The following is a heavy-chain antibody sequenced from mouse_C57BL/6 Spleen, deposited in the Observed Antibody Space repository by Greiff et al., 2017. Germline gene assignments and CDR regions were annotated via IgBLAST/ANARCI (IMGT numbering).Heavy chain of an antibody. D-gene: IGHD2-3*01. J-gene: IGHJ2*01. CDR1: GYAFSSSW. Sequence: QVQLQQSGPELVKPGASVKISCKASGYAFSSSWMNWVKQRPGKGLEWIGRIYPGDGDTNYNGKFKGKATLTADKSSSTAYMQLSSLTSEDSAVYFCAALYDGYYYYFDYWGQGTTLTVSS. V-gene: IGHV1-82*01. CDR2: IYPGDGDT. CDR3: AALYDGYYYYFDY.